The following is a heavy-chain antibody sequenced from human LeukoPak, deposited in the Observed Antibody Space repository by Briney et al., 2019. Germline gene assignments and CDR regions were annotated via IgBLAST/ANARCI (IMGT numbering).Heavy chain of an antibody. V-gene: IGHV1-8*01. J-gene: IGHJ4*02. CDR2: MNPNSGNT. CDR1: GYTFTSYD. Sequence: GASVKVSCKASGYTFTSYDINWVRQATGQGLGWMGWMNPNSGNTGYAQKFQGRVTMTRNTSISTAYMELSSLRSEDTAVYYCARGRPRIAVAGFGYWGQGTLVTVSS. CDR3: ARGRPRIAVAGFGY. D-gene: IGHD6-19*01.